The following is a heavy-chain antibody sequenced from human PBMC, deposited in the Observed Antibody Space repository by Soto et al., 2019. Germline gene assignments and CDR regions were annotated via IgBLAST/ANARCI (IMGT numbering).Heavy chain of an antibody. CDR3: ARDRVPAANYYYYGMDV. V-gene: IGHV4-31*03. D-gene: IGHD2-2*01. CDR2: IYYSGST. Sequence: LSLTCTVSGGSISSGGYYWSWIRQHPGKGLEWIGYIYYSGSTYYNPSLKSRVTISVDTSKNQFSLKLSSVTAADTAVYYCARDRVPAANYYYYGMDVWGQGTTVTVSS. J-gene: IGHJ6*02. CDR1: GGSISSGGYY.